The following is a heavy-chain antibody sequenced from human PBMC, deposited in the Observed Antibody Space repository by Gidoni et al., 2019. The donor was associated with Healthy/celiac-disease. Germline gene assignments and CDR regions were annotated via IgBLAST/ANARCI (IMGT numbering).Heavy chain of an antibody. J-gene: IGHJ4*02. CDR2: IRYDGSNK. CDR3: AKAYEYVWGSYRYLLDY. V-gene: IGHV3-30*02. Sequence: QVQLVESGGGVVQPGGSLRLSCAASGFPFSSYGMHWVRQAPGKGLEWVALIRYDGSNKYYADSVKGRFTISRYNSKNTLYLQMNSLRAEDTAVYYCAKAYEYVWGSYRYLLDYWGQGTLVTVSS. CDR1: GFPFSSYG. D-gene: IGHD3-16*02.